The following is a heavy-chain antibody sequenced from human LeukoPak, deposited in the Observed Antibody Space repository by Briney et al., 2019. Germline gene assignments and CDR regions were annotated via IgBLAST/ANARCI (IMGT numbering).Heavy chain of an antibody. Sequence: GGALRLSCAASGFTFSSYSMNWVRQAPGKGLEWVSSISSSSSYIYYADSVKGRFTISRDNAQNSLYLQMNSLRAEDTAVYYCATSTTEGAFDIWGQGTMVTVSS. D-gene: IGHD4-17*01. J-gene: IGHJ3*02. V-gene: IGHV3-21*01. CDR3: ATSTTEGAFDI. CDR1: GFTFSSYS. CDR2: ISSSSSYI.